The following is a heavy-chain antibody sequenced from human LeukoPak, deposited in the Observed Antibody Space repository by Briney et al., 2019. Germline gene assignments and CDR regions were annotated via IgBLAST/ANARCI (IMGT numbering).Heavy chain of an antibody. D-gene: IGHD6-19*01. CDR1: GCTFSSYS. CDR2: ISGSGGST. V-gene: IGHV3-23*01. Sequence: GGSLRLSCAASGCTFSSYSMNWVRQAPGKGLEWVSAISGSGGSTYYADSVKGRFAISRDNSKNTLYLQMNSLRAEDTAVYYCAKDGYSSGWYGDYYYYMDVWGKGTTVTVSS. J-gene: IGHJ6*03. CDR3: AKDGYSSGWYGDYYYYMDV.